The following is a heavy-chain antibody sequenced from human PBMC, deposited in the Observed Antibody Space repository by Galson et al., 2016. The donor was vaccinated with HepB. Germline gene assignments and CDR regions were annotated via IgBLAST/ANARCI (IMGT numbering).Heavy chain of an antibody. CDR2: IWKDGTQK. D-gene: IGHD5-18*01. CDR3: ARSDTAMVADLDS. Sequence: SLRLSCAASGFTFSRYGMHWVRQAPGKGLEWVAVIWKDGTQKYYGESVKGRFTISRDNSNNTLYLQMNSLRGKDTAVYYCARSDTAMVADLDSWGQGTQVIVSS. CDR1: GFTFSRYG. V-gene: IGHV3-33*01. J-gene: IGHJ4*02.